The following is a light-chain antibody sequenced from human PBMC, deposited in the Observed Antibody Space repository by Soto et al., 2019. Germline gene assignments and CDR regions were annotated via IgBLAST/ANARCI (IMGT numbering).Light chain of an antibody. CDR3: QASDSSVSGSKV. J-gene: IGLJ2*01. V-gene: IGLV1-40*01. CDR2: GNN. CDR1: SSNIGAGYE. Sequence: QSVLTQPPSVSGAPGQRVSISCTGSSSNIGAGYEVHWYQQVPGTAPKLLIYGNNNRPSGVPDRFSASKSGTSASLAITGLQPEDEADYYCQASDSSVSGSKVFGGGTKLTVL.